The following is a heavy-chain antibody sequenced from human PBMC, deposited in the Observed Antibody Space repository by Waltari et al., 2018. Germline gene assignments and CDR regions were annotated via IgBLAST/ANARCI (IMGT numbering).Heavy chain of an antibody. CDR3: ADLAGDPARAFDI. CDR1: GYTFTSYA. Sequence: QVQLVQSGAEVKKPGSSVKVSCKASGYTFTSYAMHWVRQAPGQRLEWMGWINAGNGNTKYSQKFQGRVTITRDTSASTAYMELSSLRSEDTAVYYCADLAGDPARAFDIWGQGTMVTVSS. CDR2: INAGNGNT. V-gene: IGHV1-3*01. J-gene: IGHJ3*02. D-gene: IGHD2-21*02.